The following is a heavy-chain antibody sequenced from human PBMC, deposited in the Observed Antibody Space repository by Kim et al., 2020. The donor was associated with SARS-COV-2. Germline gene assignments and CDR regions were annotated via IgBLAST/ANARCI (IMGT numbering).Heavy chain of an antibody. V-gene: IGHV3-11*06. CDR3: ARVPGGSGSYYNWARPYYYYGMDV. CDR2: ISSSSSYT. CDR1: GFTFSDYY. J-gene: IGHJ6*02. Sequence: GGSLRLSCAASGFTFSDYYMSWIRQAPGKGLEWVSYISSSSSYTNYADSVKGRFTISRDNAKNSLYLQMNSLRAEDTAVYYCARVPGGSGSYYNWARPYYYYGMDVWGQGTTVTVSS. D-gene: IGHD3-10*01.